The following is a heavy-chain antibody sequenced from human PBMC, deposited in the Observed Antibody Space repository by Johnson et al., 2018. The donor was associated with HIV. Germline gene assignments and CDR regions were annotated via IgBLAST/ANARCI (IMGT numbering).Heavy chain of an antibody. V-gene: IGHV3-30*02. D-gene: IGHD3-16*01. J-gene: IGHJ3*02. CDR3: AKWGLGGAPKGAFDI. CDR1: GFTFSDYY. CDR2: IRYDGSNK. Sequence: VQLVESGGGLVQPGGSLRLSCVVSGFTFSDYYMDWVRQAPGKGLEWVTFIRYDGSNKYYADSVKGRFTISRDNSKNTLYLQMNSLRAEDTAVYYCAKWGLGGAPKGAFDIWGQGTMVTVSS.